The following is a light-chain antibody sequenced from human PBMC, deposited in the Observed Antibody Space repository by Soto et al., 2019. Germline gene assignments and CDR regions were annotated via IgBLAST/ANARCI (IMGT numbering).Light chain of an antibody. V-gene: IGKV3-20*01. CDR3: QQYGTSPST. J-gene: IGKJ1*01. CDR1: QSVTYSY. Sequence: ELVLTQSPGTLSLSPGERATLSCWASQSVTYSYLAWYQQKPGQAPRLLISGASSRATGIPDRFSGSGSGTDFTLTISRLEPEDFAVYYCQQYGTSPSTFGQGTKVEFK. CDR2: GAS.